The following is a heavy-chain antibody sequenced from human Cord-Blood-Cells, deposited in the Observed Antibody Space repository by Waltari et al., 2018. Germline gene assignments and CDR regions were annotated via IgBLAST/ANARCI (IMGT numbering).Heavy chain of an antibody. CDR2: ISYDGSNK. J-gene: IGHJ3*02. CDR1: GLTFSSYA. CDR3: ARGVDILTGYDAFDI. Sequence: QVQLVESGGGVVQPGRSLRLSCAASGLTFSSYAMHWVRQAPGKGLEWVAVISYDGSNKYYADSVKGRFTISRDNSKNTLYLQMNSLRAEDTAVYYCARGVDILTGYDAFDIWGQGTMVTVSS. V-gene: IGHV3-30*04. D-gene: IGHD3-9*01.